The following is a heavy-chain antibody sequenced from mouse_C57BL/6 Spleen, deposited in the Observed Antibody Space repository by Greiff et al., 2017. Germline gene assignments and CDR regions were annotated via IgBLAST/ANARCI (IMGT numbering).Heavy chain of an antibody. Sequence: VQLQQSGAELVRPGASVKLSCTASGFNIKDDYMHWVKQRPEQGLEWIGWIDPENGDTEYASKFQGKAPITADTSSNTAYLQLSSLTSEDTAVYYCTTSNWAAWFAYWGQGTLVTVSA. CDR3: TTSNWAAWFAY. D-gene: IGHD4-1*01. CDR1: GFNIKDDY. V-gene: IGHV14-4*01. CDR2: IDPENGDT. J-gene: IGHJ3*01.